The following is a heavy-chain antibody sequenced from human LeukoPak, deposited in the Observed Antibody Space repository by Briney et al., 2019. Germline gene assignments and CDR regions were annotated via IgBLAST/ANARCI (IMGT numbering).Heavy chain of an antibody. D-gene: IGHD4-17*01. Sequence: SETLSLTCAVSGGSISSGGYSWSWIRQPPGKGLEWIGYIYHSGSTYYSPSLKSRVTISVDRSKNQLSLKLSSVTAADTAVYYCAREKGNGDSSFDYWGQGTLVTVSS. CDR3: AREKGNGDSSFDY. CDR1: GGSISSGGYS. V-gene: IGHV4-30-2*01. CDR2: IYHSGST. J-gene: IGHJ4*02.